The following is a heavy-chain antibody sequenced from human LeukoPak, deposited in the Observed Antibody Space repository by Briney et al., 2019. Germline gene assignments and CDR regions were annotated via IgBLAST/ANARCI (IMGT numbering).Heavy chain of an antibody. D-gene: IGHD6-13*01. J-gene: IGHJ6*03. V-gene: IGHV1-18*01. CDR3: ARGNWEQQLGYYYMDV. Sequence: GASVKVSCKASGYTFTSYGISWVRQAPGQGLEWMGWISAYNGNTNYAQKLQGRVTMTTDTSTSTAYMELRSLRSDDTAVYYCARGNWEQQLGYYYMDVWGKGTTVTVSS. CDR2: ISAYNGNT. CDR1: GYTFTSYG.